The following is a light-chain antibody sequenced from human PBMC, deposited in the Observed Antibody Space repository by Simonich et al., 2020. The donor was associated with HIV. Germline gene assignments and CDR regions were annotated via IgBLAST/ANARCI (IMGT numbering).Light chain of an antibody. CDR1: PNISSN. Sequence: EIVMTQSPATLSVSPGERATLSCRASPNISSNLAWYQQKPGQAPRLLIYGASTRATGIPARFSGSGSGTEFTLTISSLEPEDFAVYYCQQRSNWPPLTFGGGTKVEIK. V-gene: IGKV3D-15*01. CDR3: QQRSNWPPLT. J-gene: IGKJ4*01. CDR2: GAS.